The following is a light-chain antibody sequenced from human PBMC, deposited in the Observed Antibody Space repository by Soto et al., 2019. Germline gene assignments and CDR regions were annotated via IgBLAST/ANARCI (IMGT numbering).Light chain of an antibody. Sequence: DIQMTQSPSTLSASVGDRVTITCRASQSINSWLAWYQQKPGKAPKLLIYKASSLQSGVPSRFSGSGSGTDFTLTISGLQPEDFAIYYCQQSYSTPFTFGQGTQVEV. V-gene: IGKV1-5*03. CDR3: QQSYSTPFT. CDR2: KAS. J-gene: IGKJ2*01. CDR1: QSINSW.